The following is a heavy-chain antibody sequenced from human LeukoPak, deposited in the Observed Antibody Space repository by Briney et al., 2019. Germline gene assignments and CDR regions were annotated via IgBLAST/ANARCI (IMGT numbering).Heavy chain of an antibody. CDR3: ATLGIAAAGTATTFDY. Sequence: PSETLSLTCTVSGGSISSSSYYWGWIRQPPGKGLEWIGYIYYSGSTYYSPSLKSRVAISVGTSKNQFSLKLSSVTAADTAVYYCATLGIAAAGTATTFDYWGQGTLVTVSS. D-gene: IGHD6-13*01. CDR1: GGSISSSSYY. J-gene: IGHJ4*02. V-gene: IGHV4-30-4*08. CDR2: IYYSGST.